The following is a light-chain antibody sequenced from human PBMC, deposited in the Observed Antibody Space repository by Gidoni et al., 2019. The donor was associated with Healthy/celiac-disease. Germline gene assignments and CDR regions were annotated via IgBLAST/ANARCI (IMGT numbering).Light chain of an antibody. J-gene: IGLJ2*01. CDR2: DNN. V-gene: IGLV1-51*01. CDR3: GTWDSSLSAVV. Sequence: SVLTQPPSVSAAPGQKVTISCSGSSSNIGDNYVSWYQQLPGTAPKLLIYDNNKRPSGIPDRFSGSKSGTSATRGITGLQTGDEADYYCGTWDSSLSAVVFGGGTKLTVL. CDR1: SSNIGDNY.